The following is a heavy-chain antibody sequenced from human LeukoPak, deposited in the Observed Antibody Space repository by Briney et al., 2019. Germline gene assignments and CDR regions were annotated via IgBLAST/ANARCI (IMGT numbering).Heavy chain of an antibody. Sequence: GGSLRLSCAASGVTFSSWSMNWVRQAPGKWLKWVSSISSSSSYIYYADSVKGRFTISRDNAKNSLYLQMNSLRAEDTAVYYCARGDSYCWGYYYYGMDVWGQGTTVTVSS. J-gene: IGHJ6*02. D-gene: IGHD2-21*02. V-gene: IGHV3-21*01. CDR2: ISSSSSYI. CDR3: ARGDSYCWGYYYYGMDV. CDR1: GVTFSSWS.